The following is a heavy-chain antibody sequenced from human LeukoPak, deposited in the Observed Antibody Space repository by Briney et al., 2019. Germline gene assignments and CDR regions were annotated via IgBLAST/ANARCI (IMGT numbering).Heavy chain of an antibody. D-gene: IGHD3/OR15-3a*01. V-gene: IGHV3-11*04. J-gene: IGHJ2*01. Sequence: GGSLRLSCAASGFTFSDYYMSWIRQAPGKGLEWVSYISSSSSTIYYADSVKGRFTISRDNAKNSLYLQMNSLRAEDTAVYYCARDQDWGYFDLWGRGTLVTVSS. CDR1: GFTFSDYY. CDR2: ISSSSSTI. CDR3: ARDQDWGYFDL.